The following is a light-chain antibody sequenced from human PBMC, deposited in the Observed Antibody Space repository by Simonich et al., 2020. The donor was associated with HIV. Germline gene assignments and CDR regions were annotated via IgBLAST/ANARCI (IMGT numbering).Light chain of an antibody. V-gene: IGLV2-14*01. Sequence: QSALTQPASVSWSPGQSITISCTGTSSDVGGYNYVSWYQQHPGKAPKLMISYVSKRPSGVSNRFSGSKSGNTASLTISGLQAEDEADYYCSSYTSSSTLVFGGGTKLTVL. CDR1: SSDVGGYNY. CDR3: SSYTSSSTLV. J-gene: IGLJ3*02. CDR2: YVS.